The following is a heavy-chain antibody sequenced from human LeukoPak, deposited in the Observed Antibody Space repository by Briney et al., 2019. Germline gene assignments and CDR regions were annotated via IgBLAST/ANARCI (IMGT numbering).Heavy chain of an antibody. V-gene: IGHV4-39*01. CDR2: IYYSGSS. D-gene: IGHD3-16*02. J-gene: IGHJ5*02. Sequence: SETLSLTCTVSGGSISSRHYYWGRIRQPPGKGLEWIGNIYYSGSSHYNPSLKSRVTISVDTSKNQFSLKLSSVTAADTAVYYCARKGRYVWGSYRYPQYNWFDPWGQGTLVTVSS. CDR3: ARKGRYVWGSYRYPQYNWFDP. CDR1: GGSISSRHYY.